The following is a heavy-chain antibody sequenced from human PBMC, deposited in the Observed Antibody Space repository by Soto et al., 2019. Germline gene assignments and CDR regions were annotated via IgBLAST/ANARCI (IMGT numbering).Heavy chain of an antibody. CDR1: GFTFSSYG. D-gene: IGHD3-3*01. J-gene: IGHJ4*02. Sequence: EVQLLESGGGLVQPGGSRRLSCAASGFTFSSYGMSWVRQAPGKGLEWVSGISGSGSRTSYADSVMGRFTISRENSKNPLFLQRSSLRADDTAVYYGAKGGLGDYDFWTVWGQGTLVTVSS. CDR2: ISGSGSRT. V-gene: IGHV3-23*01. CDR3: AKGGLGDYDFWTV.